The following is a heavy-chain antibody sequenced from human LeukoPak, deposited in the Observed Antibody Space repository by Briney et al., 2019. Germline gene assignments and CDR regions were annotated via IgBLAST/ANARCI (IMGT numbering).Heavy chain of an antibody. Sequence: ASVKVSCKASGYTFTGYYMHWVRQAPGQGLEWMGRINPNSGGTNYALKFQGRVTMTRDTSISTAYMELSRLRSDDTAVYYCAREGYYYDSSGGDAFDIWGQGTMVTVSS. CDR1: GYTFTGYY. V-gene: IGHV1-2*06. J-gene: IGHJ3*02. CDR2: INPNSGGT. D-gene: IGHD3-22*01. CDR3: AREGYYYDSSGGDAFDI.